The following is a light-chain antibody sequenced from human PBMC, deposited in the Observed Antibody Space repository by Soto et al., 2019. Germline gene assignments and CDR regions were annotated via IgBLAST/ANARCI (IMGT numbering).Light chain of an antibody. CDR2: EDR. CDR1: SGGIASNY. Sequence: NFMLTQPHSVSESPGKTVVISCTRSSGGIASNYVQWYQQRPGSSPTTVIYEDRRRPSGVPDRFSGSVDRSSNPASLTISGLKTEDEADDSCQSYDTDNLDWVFGGGTKLTVL. J-gene: IGLJ3*02. CDR3: QSYDTDNLDWV. V-gene: IGLV6-57*01.